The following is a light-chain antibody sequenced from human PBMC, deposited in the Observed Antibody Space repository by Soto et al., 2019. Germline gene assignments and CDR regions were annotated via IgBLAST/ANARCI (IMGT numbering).Light chain of an antibody. CDR1: GSDVGGYNF. Sequence: QSVLTQPPSASGSPGQSVTISCTGTGSDVGGYNFVSWYQHHPGKAPKLMIYEVTRRPSGVPDRFSGSKSANTASLTVSGLRAEDEADYYCASYAGGNQVFGTGTKVTAL. J-gene: IGLJ1*01. CDR3: ASYAGGNQV. V-gene: IGLV2-8*01. CDR2: EVT.